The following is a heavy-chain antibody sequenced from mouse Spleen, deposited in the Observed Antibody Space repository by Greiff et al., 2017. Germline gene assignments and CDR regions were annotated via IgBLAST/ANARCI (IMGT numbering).Heavy chain of an antibody. J-gene: IGHJ1*01. Sequence: QVQLKQPGAELVRPGSSVKLSCKASGYTFTSYWMHWVKQRPIQGLEWIGNIDPSDSETHYNQKFKDKATLTVDKSSSTAYMQLSSLTSEDSAVYYCARSEGSTTALDVWGAGTTVTVSS. V-gene: IGHV1-52*01. CDR3: ARSEGSTTALDV. CDR2: IDPSDSET. D-gene: IGHD1-2*01. CDR1: GYTFTSYW.